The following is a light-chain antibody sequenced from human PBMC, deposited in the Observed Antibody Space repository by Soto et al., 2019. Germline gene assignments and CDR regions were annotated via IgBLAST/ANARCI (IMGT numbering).Light chain of an antibody. Sequence: EIVLTQSPGTLSLSPGERATLSCRASQGVTSRYLAWYQQTPGQAPRLLIYGASSRATGIPDRFSGSGSGTDFTLTISRLETEDFAVYYCQQYGSSSWTFGQGTKVEIK. CDR2: GAS. J-gene: IGKJ1*01. CDR3: QQYGSSSWT. CDR1: QGVTSRY. V-gene: IGKV3-20*01.